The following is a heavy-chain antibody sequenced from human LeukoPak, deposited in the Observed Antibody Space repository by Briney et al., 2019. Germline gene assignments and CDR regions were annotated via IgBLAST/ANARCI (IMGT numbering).Heavy chain of an antibody. V-gene: IGHV3-21*01. D-gene: IGHD3-3*01. J-gene: IGHJ6*03. Sequence: GGSLRLSCAASGFTFSSYSMNWVRQAPGKGLEWVSSISSSSSYIYYADSVKGRFTISRDNAKNSLYLQMNSLRAEDTAVYYCARERGNDFWSGYGYYYYYYMDVWGKGTTVTVSS. CDR3: ARERGNDFWSGYGYYYYYYMDV. CDR1: GFTFSSYS. CDR2: ISSSSSYI.